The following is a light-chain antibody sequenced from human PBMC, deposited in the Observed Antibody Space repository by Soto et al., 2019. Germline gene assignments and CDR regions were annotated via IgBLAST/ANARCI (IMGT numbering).Light chain of an antibody. J-gene: IGLJ1*01. CDR1: SSNIGAGYD. V-gene: IGLV1-40*01. CDR2: GNS. Sequence: QSVLTQPPSVSVAPGQRVTMSCTGSSSNIGAGYDVHWYQQLPGTAPKLLIYGNSNRPSGVPDRFSGSKSGTSASLAITGLQAEDEADYYCQSYDSSLNAYVFGTGTKLTVL. CDR3: QSYDSSLNAYV.